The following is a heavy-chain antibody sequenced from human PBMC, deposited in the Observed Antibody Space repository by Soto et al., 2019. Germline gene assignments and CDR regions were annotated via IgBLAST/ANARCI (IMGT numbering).Heavy chain of an antibody. CDR2: ISAHNGNT. CDR3: ARGRYGDY. CDR1: GYTFTSYG. D-gene: IGHD1-1*01. J-gene: IGHJ4*02. Sequence: QVHLVQSGAEVKKPGASVKVSCKASGYTFTSYGITWVRQAPGQGLEWMGWISAHNGNTDYAQKLQGRVSVTRDTSTSTAYMELRSLISDDTAVSYCARGRYGDYWGQGALVTVSS. V-gene: IGHV1-18*01.